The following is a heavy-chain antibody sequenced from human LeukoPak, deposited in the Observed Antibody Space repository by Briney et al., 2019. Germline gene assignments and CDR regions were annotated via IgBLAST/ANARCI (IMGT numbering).Heavy chain of an antibody. D-gene: IGHD3-10*01. CDR1: GYTLTELS. CDR2: FDPEDGET. V-gene: IGHV1-24*01. CDR3: ATPYGSSLSDYYYGMDV. Sequence: ASVEVSCKVSGYTLTELSMHWVRQAPGKGLEWMGGFDPEDGETIYAQKFQGRVTMTEDTSTDTAYMELSSLRSEDTAVYYCATPYGSSLSDYYYGMDVWGKGTTVTVSS. J-gene: IGHJ6*04.